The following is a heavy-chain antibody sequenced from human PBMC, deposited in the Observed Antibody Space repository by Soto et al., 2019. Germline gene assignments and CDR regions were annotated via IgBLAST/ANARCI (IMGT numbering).Heavy chain of an antibody. Sequence: SEALALGCTVSGVSISIYYWSWIRQPPGRGLDYIGYIYYSGSTNYNPSLKSRVTISVDTYKNKFYLKLSSVTAEETAVYYCARDSPQHYDFWGGYFFGYAFDIWGQGTMVT. CDR1: GVSISIYY. CDR2: IYYSGST. D-gene: IGHD3-3*01. CDR3: ARDSPQHYDFWGGYFFGYAFDI. J-gene: IGHJ3*02. V-gene: IGHV4-59*01.